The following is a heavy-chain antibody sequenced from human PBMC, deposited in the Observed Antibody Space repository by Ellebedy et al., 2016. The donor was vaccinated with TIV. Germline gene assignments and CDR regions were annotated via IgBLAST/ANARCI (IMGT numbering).Heavy chain of an antibody. D-gene: IGHD3-16*02. Sequence: MPSETLSLTCSVSGGSIRSSSYQWGWVRQPPGKGLEWIGSIYYSGTTFYNPSLKGGVTISVDTSKNQFSLKLSSVTAADTAVYFCAGLLVKMITFGGVSVGFDDWGQGTLVTVSS. V-gene: IGHV4-39*01. CDR3: AGLLVKMITFGGVSVGFDD. J-gene: IGHJ4*02. CDR1: GGSIRSSSYQ. CDR2: IYYSGTT.